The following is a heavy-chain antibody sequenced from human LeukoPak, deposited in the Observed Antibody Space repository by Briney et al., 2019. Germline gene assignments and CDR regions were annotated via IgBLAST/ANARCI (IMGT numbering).Heavy chain of an antibody. CDR2: IIPIFGTA. Sequence: SVTVSCKASGGTFSIYAISWVRQAPGQGLEWMGGIIPIFGTANYAQKFQGRVTITADESTSTAYMELSSLRSEDTAVYYCARGRYCSSTSCHNWFDPWGQGTLVTVSS. CDR3: ARGRYCSSTSCHNWFDP. J-gene: IGHJ5*02. D-gene: IGHD2-2*01. CDR1: GGTFSIYA. V-gene: IGHV1-69*01.